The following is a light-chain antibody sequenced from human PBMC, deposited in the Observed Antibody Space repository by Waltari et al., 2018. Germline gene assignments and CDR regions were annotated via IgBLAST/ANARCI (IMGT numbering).Light chain of an antibody. CDR2: DVS. CDR1: RSDIGYYNF. CDR3: ASYTSANTVL. V-gene: IGLV2-14*03. J-gene: IGLJ2*01. Sequence: QSGLTQPASVSGSPGQSITISCTGTRSDIGYYNFVSWYQQHPGKAPKLVIFDVSRWPSGVSHRFSGSKSGNTASLTISGLQAEDEAAYYCASYTSANTVLFGGGTKVTAL.